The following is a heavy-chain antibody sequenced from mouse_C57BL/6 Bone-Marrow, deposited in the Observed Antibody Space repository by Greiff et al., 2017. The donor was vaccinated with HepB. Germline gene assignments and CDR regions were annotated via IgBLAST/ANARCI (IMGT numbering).Heavy chain of an antibody. CDR1: GYTFTDYY. J-gene: IGHJ3*01. CDR3: ARGKFSFAY. CDR2: IYPGSGNT. D-gene: IGHD6-2*01. Sequence: QVQLQQSGAELVRPGASVKLSCKASGYTFTDYYINWVKQRPGQGLEWIARIYPGSGNTYYNEKFKGKATLTAEKSSSTAYMQLSSLTSEDSAVYFCARGKFSFAYWGQGTLVTVSA. V-gene: IGHV1-76*01.